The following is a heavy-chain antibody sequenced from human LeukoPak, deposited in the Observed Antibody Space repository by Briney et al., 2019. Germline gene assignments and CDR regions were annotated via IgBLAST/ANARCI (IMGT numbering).Heavy chain of an antibody. V-gene: IGHV3-48*03. Sequence: GGSLRLSCAASGFTFSSYEMNWVRQAPGKGLEWVSYINISGSTIYNADSVKGRFTISRDNAKTSLYLQMNSLRAEDTAVYYCARDSCSGGSCFEGFDYWGQGTLVTVSP. D-gene: IGHD2-15*01. CDR3: ARDSCSGGSCFEGFDY. CDR1: GFTFSSYE. CDR2: INISGSTI. J-gene: IGHJ4*02.